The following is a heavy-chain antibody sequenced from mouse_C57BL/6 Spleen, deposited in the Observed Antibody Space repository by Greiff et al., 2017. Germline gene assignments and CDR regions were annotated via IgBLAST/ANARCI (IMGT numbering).Heavy chain of an antibody. CDR2: IDPNSGGT. D-gene: IGHD1-1*01. V-gene: IGHV1-72*01. Sequence: QVQLQQPGAELVKPGASVKLSCKASGYTFTSYWMHWVKQRPGRGLEWIGRIDPNSGGTKYNEQFKSKATLTVDKPSSTAYMQLSSLTSEDSAVYYCASHYYGSSYEAMDYWGQGTSVTVSS. J-gene: IGHJ4*01. CDR3: ASHYYGSSYEAMDY. CDR1: GYTFTSYW.